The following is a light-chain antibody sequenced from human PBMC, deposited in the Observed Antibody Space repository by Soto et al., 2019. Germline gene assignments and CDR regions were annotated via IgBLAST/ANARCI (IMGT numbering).Light chain of an antibody. V-gene: IGLV1-40*01. CDR3: QSYDSSLSGSV. Sequence: QSVLTQPPSVSGAPGQRVTISCTGTNSNIGAGYDLHWYQQFPGTAPKLLIYANSNRPSGVPDRFSGSKSGTSASLAITGLQAEDEADYYCQSYDSSLSGSVFGGGTKLTVL. J-gene: IGLJ2*01. CDR2: ANS. CDR1: NSNIGAGYD.